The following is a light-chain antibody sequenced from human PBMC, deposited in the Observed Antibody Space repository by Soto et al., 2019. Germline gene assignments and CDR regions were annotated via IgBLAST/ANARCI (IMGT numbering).Light chain of an antibody. Sequence: DIQMTQSPSSLSASVGDRVSITCRASQTIGSNLNWYQQKPGKAPKVLIYGASTLQTGVPSRFSARGSGTVFTLTISSLQRDDFATYYCQHNVSTPRTFGQGTKVE. V-gene: IGKV1-39*01. CDR2: GAS. CDR3: QHNVSTPRT. CDR1: QTIGSN. J-gene: IGKJ1*01.